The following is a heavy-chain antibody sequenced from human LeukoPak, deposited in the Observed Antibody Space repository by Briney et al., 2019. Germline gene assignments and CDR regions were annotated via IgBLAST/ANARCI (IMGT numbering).Heavy chain of an antibody. CDR2: IYYSGYT. Sequence: SETLSLTCTVSGGSISTYYWSWIRQPPGRGLEWIGDIYYSGYTNYNPSLKRRVTISVDTSKNQFSLKLSSVTAADTAVYYCARTTEDCNSASCYQYCFDPWGQGTLVTVSS. CDR3: ARTTEDCNSASCYQYCFDP. J-gene: IGHJ5*02. V-gene: IGHV4-59*01. CDR1: GGSISTYY. D-gene: IGHD2-2*01.